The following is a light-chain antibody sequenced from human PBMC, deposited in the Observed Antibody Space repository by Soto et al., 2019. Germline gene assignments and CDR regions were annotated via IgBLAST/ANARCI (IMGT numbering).Light chain of an antibody. CDR2: RAS. CDR1: QSISSN. V-gene: IGKV3-15*01. J-gene: IGKJ1*01. CDR3: QQFGNSPWT. Sequence: EIVMTQSPATPSVSPGEKATLSCRASQSISSNLAWYQQKLGQAPRLLIYRASTRATGIPARFSGSGSGRDFTLTISRLEPEDFAVYFCQQFGNSPWTFGQGTKVDIK.